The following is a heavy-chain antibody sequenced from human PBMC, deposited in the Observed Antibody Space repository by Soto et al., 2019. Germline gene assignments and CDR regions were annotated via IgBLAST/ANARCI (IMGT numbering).Heavy chain of an antibody. J-gene: IGHJ4*02. CDR3: ARDRGYCTNGVCYGLDY. Sequence: ASVKVSCKASGYTFTSYYMHWVRQAPGQGLEWMGWINPNSGGTNYAQKFQGWVTMTRDTSISTAYMELSRLRSDDTAVYYCARDRGYCTNGVCYGLDYWGQGTLVTVSS. D-gene: IGHD2-8*01. CDR1: GYTFTSYY. V-gene: IGHV1-2*04. CDR2: INPNSGGT.